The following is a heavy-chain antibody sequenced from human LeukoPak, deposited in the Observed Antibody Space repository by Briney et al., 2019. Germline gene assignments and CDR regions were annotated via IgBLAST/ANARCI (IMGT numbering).Heavy chain of an antibody. CDR3: ARDRAAYCGGDCYAPLDV. CDR2: IFSGGST. CDR1: GFSVSSKY. Sequence: GGSLRLSCAASGFSVSSKYLTWVRQAPAKGLECVSIIFSGGSTLYADSVQGRFTISRDNSKNTLYLQMNSLRAEDTAVYYCARDRAAYCGGDCYAPLDVWGQGTTVTVSS. V-gene: IGHV3-53*01. J-gene: IGHJ6*02. D-gene: IGHD2-21*02.